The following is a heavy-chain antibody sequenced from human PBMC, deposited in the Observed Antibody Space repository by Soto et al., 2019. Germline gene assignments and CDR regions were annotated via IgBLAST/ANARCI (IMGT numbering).Heavy chain of an antibody. CDR2: ISDDGSNK. V-gene: IGHV3-30*18. CDR1: GFTFSSYG. Sequence: QVQLVESGGGVVQPGRSLRLSCAASGFTFSSYGMHWVRQSPGKGLEWVAVISDDGSNKYYADSVKGRFTIYRDNSKNTLYLQMNSLRAEDTAVYYCAKDHDGAGWEPKYYCDYWGQRDLVTVSS. CDR3: AKDHDGAGWEPKYYCDY. J-gene: IGHJ4*02. D-gene: IGHD1-26*01.